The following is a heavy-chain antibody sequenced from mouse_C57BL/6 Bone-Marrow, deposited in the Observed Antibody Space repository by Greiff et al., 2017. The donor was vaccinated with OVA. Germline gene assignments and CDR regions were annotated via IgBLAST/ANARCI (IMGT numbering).Heavy chain of an antibody. CDR1: GYSFTGYF. V-gene: IGHV1-20*01. D-gene: IGHD1-1*01. CDR2: INPYNGDT. Sequence: VQLQQSGPELVKPGDSVKISCKASGYSFTGYFMNWVMQSHGKSLEWIGRINPYNGDTFYNQKFKGKATLTVDNSSSTAHMELRSLTSEDSAVYYCARIPLYYGSSYDYFDYWGQGTTLTVSS. J-gene: IGHJ2*01. CDR3: ARIPLYYGSSYDYFDY.